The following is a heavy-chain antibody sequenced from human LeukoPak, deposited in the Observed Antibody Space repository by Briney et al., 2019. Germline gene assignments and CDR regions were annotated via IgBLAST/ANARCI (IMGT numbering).Heavy chain of an antibody. V-gene: IGHV1-46*01. CDR3: ARSPYSGYDVKAYYFDY. CDR2: INPSGGST. J-gene: IGHJ4*02. D-gene: IGHD5-12*01. CDR1: GYSFTSYG. Sequence: ASVKVSCKSSGYSFTSYGISWVRQAPGQGLEWMGIINPSGGSTSYAQKFQGRVTMTRDMSTSTVYMELSSLRSEDTAVYYCARSPYSGYDVKAYYFDYWGQGTLVTVSS.